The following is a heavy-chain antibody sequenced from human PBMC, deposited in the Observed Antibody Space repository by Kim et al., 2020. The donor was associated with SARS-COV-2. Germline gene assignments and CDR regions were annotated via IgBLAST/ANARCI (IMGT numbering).Heavy chain of an antibody. CDR3: AKACLDDTDRFDV. V-gene: IGHV3-7*01. CDR1: EVNFRLYW. Sequence: GGSLRLSCAASEVNFRLYWMHWVRQAPGKGLEWVANIKHDGSETFYMDSVKGRFTISRDNAKNSLYLQMSSLRAEDTATYYCAKACLDDTDRFDVWGQGT. D-gene: IGHD1-1*01. J-gene: IGHJ3*01. CDR2: IKHDGSET.